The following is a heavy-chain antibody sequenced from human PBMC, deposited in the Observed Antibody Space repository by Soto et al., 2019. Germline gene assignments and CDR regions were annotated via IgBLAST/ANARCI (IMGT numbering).Heavy chain of an antibody. D-gene: IGHD4-17*01. J-gene: IGHJ4*02. V-gene: IGHV1-69*01. CDR1: GGTFSSYA. Sequence: QVQLVQSGAEVKKPGSSVKVSCKASGGTFSSYAISWVRQAPGQGLEWMGGIIPIFGTANYVQKFQGRVTITADESTSTAYMALSSLRSEVTAVYYCAREGDYGANPAPFDYWCQGTLVTVSS. CDR2: IIPIFGTA. CDR3: AREGDYGANPAPFDY.